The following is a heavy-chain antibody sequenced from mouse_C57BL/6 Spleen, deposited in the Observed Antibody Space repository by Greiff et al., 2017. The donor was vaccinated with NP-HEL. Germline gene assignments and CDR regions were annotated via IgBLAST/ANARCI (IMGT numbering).Heavy chain of an antibody. CDR2: IYPGDGDT. CDR3: GYDYDGYFDV. J-gene: IGHJ1*03. V-gene: IGHV1-80*01. D-gene: IGHD2-4*01. Sequence: VKLMESGAELVKPGASVKISCKASGYAFSSYWMNWVKQRPGKGLEWIGQIYPGDGDTNYNGKFKGKATLTADKSSSTAYMQLSSLTSEDSAVYFCGYDYDGYFDVWGTGTTVTVSS. CDR1: GYAFSSYW.